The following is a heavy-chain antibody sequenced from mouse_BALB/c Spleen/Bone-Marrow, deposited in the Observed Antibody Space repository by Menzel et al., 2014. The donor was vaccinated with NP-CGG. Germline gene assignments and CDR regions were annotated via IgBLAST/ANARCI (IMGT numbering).Heavy chain of an antibody. CDR3: ARGYYGSSLVY. D-gene: IGHD1-1*01. J-gene: IGHJ3*01. CDR1: GYTFTSYW. CDR2: INPSTGYT. Sequence: VQRVESGAELAKPGASVKMSCKASGYTFTSYWMHWVKQRPGQGLEWIGYINPSTGYTEYNQKFKDKATLTADKSSGTAYMQLSSLTSEDSAVYYCARGYYGSSLVYWGQGTLVTVSA. V-gene: IGHV1-7*01.